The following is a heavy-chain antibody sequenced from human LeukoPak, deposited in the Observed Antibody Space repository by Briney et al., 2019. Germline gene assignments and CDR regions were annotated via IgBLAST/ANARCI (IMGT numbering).Heavy chain of an antibody. CDR1: GFTFSSYS. CDR3: AKDGRRYYEVYYFDY. V-gene: IGHV3-21*04. J-gene: IGHJ4*02. CDR2: ISSSSSYI. Sequence: GGSLRLSCAASGFTFSSYSMNWVRQAPGKGLEWVSSISSSSSYIYYADSVKGRFTISRDNSKNTLYLQMNSLRAEDTAVYYCAKDGRRYYEVYYFDYWGQGTLVTVSS. D-gene: IGHD3-9*01.